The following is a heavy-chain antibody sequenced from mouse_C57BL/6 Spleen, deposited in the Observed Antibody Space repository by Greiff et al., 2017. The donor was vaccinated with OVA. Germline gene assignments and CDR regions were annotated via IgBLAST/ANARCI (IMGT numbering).Heavy chain of an antibody. D-gene: IGHD1-1*01. J-gene: IGHJ4*01. CDR3: ARWDYGSSYFYAMDY. CDR2: IYPRSGNT. V-gene: IGHV1-81*01. Sequence: QVQLQQSGAELARPGASVKLSCKASGYTFTSYGISWVKQRTGQGLEWIGEIYPRSGNTYYNEKFKGKATLTADKSSSTAYMELRSLTSEDSAVYFCARWDYGSSYFYAMDYWGQGTSVTVSS. CDR1: GYTFTSYG.